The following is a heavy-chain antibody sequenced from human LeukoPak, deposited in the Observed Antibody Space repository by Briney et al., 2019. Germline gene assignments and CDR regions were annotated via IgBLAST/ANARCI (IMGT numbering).Heavy chain of an antibody. CDR1: GFTFSSYG. V-gene: IGHV3-30*02. CDR3: GIEISGFPDY. D-gene: IGHD6-19*01. Sequence: GGSLRLSCAASGFTFSSYGMHWVRQAPGKGLEWVAVIWYDGSNKYYADSVKGRFTISRDNSKNTLYLQMNSLRSEDTAVYYCGIEISGFPDYWGQGTLVTVSS. CDR2: IWYDGSNK. J-gene: IGHJ4*02.